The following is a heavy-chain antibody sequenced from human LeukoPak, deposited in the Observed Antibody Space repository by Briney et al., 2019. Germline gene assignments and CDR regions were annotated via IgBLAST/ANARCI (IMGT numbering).Heavy chain of an antibody. Sequence: SETLSLTCSVSGGSIRSGDHHWAWVRQPPGKGLEFIGSLDESGRPYYNRSLKSRVSISGDTSGKQFSLNLTSVTAADTAVYFCARDLGGYPFFMDVWGRGTTVIVSS. D-gene: IGHD2-15*01. J-gene: IGHJ6*03. CDR3: ARDLGGYPFFMDV. CDR2: LDESGRP. CDR1: GGSIRSGDHH. V-gene: IGHV4-39*07.